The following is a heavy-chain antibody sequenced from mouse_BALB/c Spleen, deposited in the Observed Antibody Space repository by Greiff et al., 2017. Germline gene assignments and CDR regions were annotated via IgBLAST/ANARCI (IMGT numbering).Heavy chain of an antibody. Sequence: EVHLVESGGGLVKPGGSLKLSCAASGFTFSDYYMYWVRQTPEKRLEWVATISDGGSYTYYPDSVKGRFTISRDNAKNNLYLQLSSLKSEDTAMYYCARDVDYGDYYAMDYWGQGTSVTVSS. J-gene: IGHJ4*01. CDR1: GFTFSDYY. CDR2: ISDGGSYT. V-gene: IGHV5-4*02. D-gene: IGHD2-4*01. CDR3: ARDVDYGDYYAMDY.